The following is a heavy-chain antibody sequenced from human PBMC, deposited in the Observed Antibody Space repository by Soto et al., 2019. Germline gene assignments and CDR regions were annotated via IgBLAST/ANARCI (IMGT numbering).Heavy chain of an antibody. J-gene: IGHJ6*02. CDR2: ISGSGGST. Sequence: GGSLRLSCAASGFTFSSYAMSWVRQAPGKGLEWVSAISGSGGSTYYADSVKGRFTISRDNSKNTLYLQMNSLRAEDTAVYYCAKDRIAAAGEGEDYYYDMDVWGQGTTVTVSS. V-gene: IGHV3-23*01. D-gene: IGHD6-13*01. CDR3: AKDRIAAAGEGEDYYYDMDV. CDR1: GFTFSSYA.